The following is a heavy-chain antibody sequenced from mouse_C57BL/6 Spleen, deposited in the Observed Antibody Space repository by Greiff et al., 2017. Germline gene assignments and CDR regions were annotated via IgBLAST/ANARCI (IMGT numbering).Heavy chain of an antibody. D-gene: IGHD1-1*01. CDR1: GYTFTSYW. V-gene: IGHV1-53*01. J-gene: IGHJ2*01. CDR2: INPSNGGT. Sequence: QVQLQHPGTELVKPGASVKLSCKASGYTFTSYWMHWVKQRPGQGLEWIGNINPSNGGTNYNEKFKSKATLTVDKSSSTAYMQLSSLTSEDSAVYYCARSLITTVVIPFDYWGQGTTLTVSS. CDR3: ARSLITTVVIPFDY.